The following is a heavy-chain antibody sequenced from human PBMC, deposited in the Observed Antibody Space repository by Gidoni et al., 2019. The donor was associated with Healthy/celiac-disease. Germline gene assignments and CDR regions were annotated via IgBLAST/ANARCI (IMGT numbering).Heavy chain of an antibody. V-gene: IGHV3-30*04. Sequence: QVQLVESGGGVVQPGRSLRPSCAASGFTFSSYDMHWVRQAPGKGLELVAVISYDGSNKYYADSVKGRFTISRDNSKNTLYLQMNSLRAEDTAVYYCARWHIAVAGSFDYWGQGTLVTVSS. CDR1: GFTFSSYD. CDR2: ISYDGSNK. D-gene: IGHD6-19*01. CDR3: ARWHIAVAGSFDY. J-gene: IGHJ4*02.